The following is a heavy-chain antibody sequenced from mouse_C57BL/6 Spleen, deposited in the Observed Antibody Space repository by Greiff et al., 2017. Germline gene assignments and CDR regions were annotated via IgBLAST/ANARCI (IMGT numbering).Heavy chain of an antibody. V-gene: IGHV5-17*01. CDR1: GFTFSDYG. CDR3: AMGSLYAMDY. CDR2: ISSGSSTI. D-gene: IGHD1-1*01. J-gene: IGHJ4*01. Sequence: EVNVVESGGGLVKPGGSLKLSCAASGFTFSDYGMHWVRQAPEKGLEWVAYISSGSSTIYYADTVKGRFTISRDNAKNTLFLQMNSLRSEDTAMYYCAMGSLYAMDYWGQGTSVTVSS.